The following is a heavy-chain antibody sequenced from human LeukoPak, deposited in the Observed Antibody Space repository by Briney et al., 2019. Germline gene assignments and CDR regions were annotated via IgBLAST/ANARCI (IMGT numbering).Heavy chain of an antibody. D-gene: IGHD6-25*01. CDR1: GFTFSSYX. CDR3: ARDIGLSIAAAIDY. J-gene: IGHJ4*02. Sequence: GGPLRLSCAASGFTFSSYXXXXXRQAPGKGLEWVANIKQDGSEKYYVDSVKGRFXISRDNAKNSLYLQMNSLRAEDTAVYYCARDIGLSIAAAIDYWGQGTLVTVSS. CDR2: IKQDGSEK. V-gene: IGHV3-7*05.